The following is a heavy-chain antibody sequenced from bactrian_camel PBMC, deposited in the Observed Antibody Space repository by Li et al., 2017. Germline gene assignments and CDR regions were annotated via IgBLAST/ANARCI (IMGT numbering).Heavy chain of an antibody. J-gene: IGHJ4*01. Sequence: HVQLVESGGGTVQAGGSLRLSCQVSGGTDRHACMGWFRQAPGKEREGVASIGRYSGADSYADSVKGRFTISRDNAKNTVYLQMNSLKSEDSALYYCAAGQVKYIHWGQGTQVTVS. CDR1: GGTDRHAC. CDR3: AAGQVKYIH. CDR2: IGRYSGA. V-gene: IGHV3-3*01.